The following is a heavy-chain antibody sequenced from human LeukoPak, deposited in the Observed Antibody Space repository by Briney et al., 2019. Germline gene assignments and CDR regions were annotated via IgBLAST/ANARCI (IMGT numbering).Heavy chain of an antibody. V-gene: IGHV3-64D*06. CDR2: ISPSGDST. J-gene: IGHJ4*02. CDR1: GFTFSNHA. D-gene: IGHD3-10*01. Sequence: GGSLRLSCSASGFTFSNHAMHWVRQAPGNGLEFVTGISPSGDSTEYADSVKGRFTISRDNSKNALYFQMSSLRSEDTAVYFCVKGLFGSGWDSWGQGTLVTVSS. CDR3: VKGLFGSGWDS.